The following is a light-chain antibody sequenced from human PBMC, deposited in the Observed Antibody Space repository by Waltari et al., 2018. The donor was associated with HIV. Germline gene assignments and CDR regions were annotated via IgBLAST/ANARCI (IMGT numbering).Light chain of an antibody. CDR1: QSVSSN. J-gene: IGKJ3*01. V-gene: IGKV3-15*01. CDR2: GAS. Sequence: IVMTQSPATLSASPGERATLSCRASQSVSSNLAWYQQKPGQAPRLLIHGASTRATGIPARFSGSGSGTEFTLTISSLQSEDFAVYYCQQYNNWPPFTFGPGTKVDIK. CDR3: QQYNNWPPFT.